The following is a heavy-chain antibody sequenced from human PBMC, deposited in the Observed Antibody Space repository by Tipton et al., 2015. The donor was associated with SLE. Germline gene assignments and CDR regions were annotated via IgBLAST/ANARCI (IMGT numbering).Heavy chain of an antibody. V-gene: IGHV4-59*01. D-gene: IGHD5-12*01. CDR2: FDDGGRS. CDR1: GVSISDYS. J-gene: IGHJ4*02. Sequence: TLSLTCSVSGVSISDYSWSWIRQPPGKPLDWIGYFDDGGRSVKYNPSLKSRVTISLDTSKNHFSLKLSSVTAADTAVYYCARIEGAYDQFYFDFWGQGTLVTVSS. CDR3: ARIEGAYDQFYFDF.